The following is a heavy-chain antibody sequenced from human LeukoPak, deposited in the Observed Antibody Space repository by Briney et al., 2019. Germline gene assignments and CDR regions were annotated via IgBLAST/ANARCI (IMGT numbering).Heavy chain of an antibody. Sequence: SETLSLTCAVYGGSFSGSYWSWIRQPPGKGLEWIGEINHSGSTNYNPSLKSRVPLSVDTSKNQFSLKVSSVTAADTAVYYCARDLELAYYDSSGYDYWGQGTLVTVSS. CDR1: GGSFSGSY. CDR2: INHSGST. J-gene: IGHJ4*02. CDR3: ARDLELAYYDSSGYDY. D-gene: IGHD3-22*01. V-gene: IGHV4-34*01.